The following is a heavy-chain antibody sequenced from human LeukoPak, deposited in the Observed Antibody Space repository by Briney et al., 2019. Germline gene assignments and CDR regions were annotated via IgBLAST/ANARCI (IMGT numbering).Heavy chain of an antibody. V-gene: IGHV1-2*02. J-gene: IGHJ4*02. CDR1: GYTFTGYY. CDR3: ARNYYYSSGFFDY. Sequence: GASVKVSCKASGYTFTGYYMHWVRQAPGQGLEWMGWINPNSGGTNYAQKFQGRVTMTRDTSISTAYMELSRLRSDDTAVYYCARNYYYSSGFFDYWGQGTLVTVSS. D-gene: IGHD3-22*01. CDR2: INPNSGGT.